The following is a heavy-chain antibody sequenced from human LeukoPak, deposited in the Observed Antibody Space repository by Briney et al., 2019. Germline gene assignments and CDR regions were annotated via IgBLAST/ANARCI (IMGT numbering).Heavy chain of an antibody. Sequence: PGESLKISCQASGYSFSKYWIGWVRQMSGKGLEWMGITYPADSDTTYSPYSEGRVTISADTSITTTYLQWSSLQASDTAMYYCVRLFRIWSDGGVDLWGQGTLVTVSS. D-gene: IGHD1-1*01. CDR1: GYSFSKYW. V-gene: IGHV5-51*01. J-gene: IGHJ4*02. CDR2: TYPADSDT. CDR3: VRLFRIWSDGGVDL.